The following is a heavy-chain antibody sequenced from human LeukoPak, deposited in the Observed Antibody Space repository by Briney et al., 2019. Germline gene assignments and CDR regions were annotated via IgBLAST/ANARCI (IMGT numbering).Heavy chain of an antibody. Sequence: GASVKVSCKASGFTFTSSAMQWVRQARGQRLEWIGWIVVESGNTNYAQKFQERVTITRDMSTSTAYMALSRLRSEDTAVYYCAADWSGSYYFDYWGQGTLVTVSS. J-gene: IGHJ4*02. CDR3: AADWSGSYYFDY. CDR2: IVVESGNT. D-gene: IGHD1-26*01. V-gene: IGHV1-58*02. CDR1: GFTFTSSA.